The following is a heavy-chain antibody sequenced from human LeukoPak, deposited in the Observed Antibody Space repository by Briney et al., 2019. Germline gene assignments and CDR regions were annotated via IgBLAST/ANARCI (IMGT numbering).Heavy chain of an antibody. CDR2: IYNTGST. J-gene: IGHJ6*03. CDR3: ARHGPQHSSGYYGGIDYYYYMDV. CDR1: GGSISSYY. V-gene: IGHV4-59*08. D-gene: IGHD6-19*01. Sequence: SETLSLTCTVSGGSISSYYWSWIRQPPGKRLEWIGHIYNTGSTNYNPSLKSRVTISVDTSKNHFSLKLTSVTAADTAVYYCARHGPQHSSGYYGGIDYYYYMDVWGKGTTVTVSS.